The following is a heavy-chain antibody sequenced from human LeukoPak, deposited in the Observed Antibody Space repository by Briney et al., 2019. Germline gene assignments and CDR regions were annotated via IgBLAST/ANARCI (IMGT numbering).Heavy chain of an antibody. CDR1: GGSISSGDYY. D-gene: IGHD2-21*02. CDR2: IYYSGST. CDR3: ARGVGYCGGDCYSGWGWYYYYYGMDV. J-gene: IGHJ6*02. Sequence: SQTLSLTCTVSGGSISSGDYYWSWIRQPPGKGLEWIGYIYYSGSTYYNPSLKSRVTISVDTSKNQFSLKLSSVTAADTAVYYCARGVGYCGGDCYSGWGWYYYYYGMDVWGQGTTVTVSS. V-gene: IGHV4-30-4*01.